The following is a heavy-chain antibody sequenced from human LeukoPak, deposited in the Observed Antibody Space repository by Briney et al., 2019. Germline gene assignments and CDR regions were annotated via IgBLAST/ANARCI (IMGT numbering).Heavy chain of an antibody. D-gene: IGHD2-2*01. Sequence: SVKVSCKASGGTFSSYAISWVRQAPGQGLEWMGGIIPIFGTANHAQKFQGRVTITADKSTSTAYMELSSLRSEDTAVYYCAKTYCSSTSCANWFDPWGQGTLVTVSS. J-gene: IGHJ5*02. CDR2: IIPIFGTA. V-gene: IGHV1-69*06. CDR1: GGTFSSYA. CDR3: AKTYCSSTSCANWFDP.